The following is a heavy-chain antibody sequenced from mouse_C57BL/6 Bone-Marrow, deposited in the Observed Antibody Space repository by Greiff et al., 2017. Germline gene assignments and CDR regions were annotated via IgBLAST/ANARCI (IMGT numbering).Heavy chain of an antibody. Sequence: QVQLQQPGAELVMPGASVKLSCKVSGYTFTSYWMNWVTQRPGQGLEWIGEIDPSGSYTNYNQKFKGKSTLTVDKSSRTAYMQLSSLTSEDSAVYYCARVGLPPNDYAMDYWGQGTSVTVSS. CDR3: ARVGLPPNDYAMDY. V-gene: IGHV1-69*01. D-gene: IGHD2-10*01. J-gene: IGHJ4*01. CDR1: GYTFTSYW. CDR2: IDPSGSYT.